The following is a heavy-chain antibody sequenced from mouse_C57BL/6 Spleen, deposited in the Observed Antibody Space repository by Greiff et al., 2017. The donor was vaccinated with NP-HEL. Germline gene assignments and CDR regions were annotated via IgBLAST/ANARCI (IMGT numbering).Heavy chain of an antibody. J-gene: IGHJ4*01. V-gene: IGHV1-55*01. Sequence: VQLQQPGAELVKPGASVKMSCKASGYTFTSYWITWVKQRPGQGLEWIGDIYPGSGSTNYNEKFKSKATLTVDTSSSTAYMQLSSLTSEDSAVYYCARRLRGYYYAMDYWGQGTSVTVSS. D-gene: IGHD1-1*01. CDR3: ARRLRGYYYAMDY. CDR2: IYPGSGST. CDR1: GYTFTSYW.